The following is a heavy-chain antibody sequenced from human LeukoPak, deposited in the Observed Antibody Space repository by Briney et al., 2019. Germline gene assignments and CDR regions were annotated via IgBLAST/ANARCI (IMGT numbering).Heavy chain of an antibody. CDR3: AKDTPRYDFWSGYKSH. CDR1: GFTFSSYS. Sequence: GGSLRLSCAASGFTFSSYSMNWVRQAPGKGLEWVSSISSSSSYIYYADSVKGRFTISRDNSKNTLYLQMNSLRAEDTAVYYCAKDTPRYDFWSGYKSHWGQGTLVTVSS. J-gene: IGHJ4*02. CDR2: ISSSSSYI. V-gene: IGHV3-21*04. D-gene: IGHD3-3*01.